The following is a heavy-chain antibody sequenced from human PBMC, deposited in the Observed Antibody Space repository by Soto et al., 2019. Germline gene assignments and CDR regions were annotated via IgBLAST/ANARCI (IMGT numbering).Heavy chain of an antibody. V-gene: IGHV1-3*01. D-gene: IGHD3-10*01. Sequence: GASVKVSCKASGYTFTSYAMHWVRQAPGQRLEWMGWINAGNGNTKYSQKFQGRVTITRDTSASTAYMELSSLRSEDTAVYYCARGRYGSGSYYSWYFDYWGQGTLVTVSS. CDR2: INAGNGNT. CDR1: GYTFTSYA. CDR3: ARGRYGSGSYYSWYFDY. J-gene: IGHJ4*02.